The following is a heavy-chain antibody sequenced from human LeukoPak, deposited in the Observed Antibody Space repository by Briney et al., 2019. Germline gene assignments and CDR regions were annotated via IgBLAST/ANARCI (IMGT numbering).Heavy chain of an antibody. CDR2: INHSGST. CDR3: ARSNEDIVVVPAAM. J-gene: IGHJ4*02. D-gene: IGHD2-2*01. CDR1: GGSFSGYY. Sequence: SETLSLTCAVYGGSFSGYYWSWLRQPPGKGLEWIGEINHSGSTNYNPSLKSRVTISVDTSKNQFSLKLSSVTAADTAVYFCARSNEDIVVVPAAMWGQGTLVTVSS. V-gene: IGHV4-34*01.